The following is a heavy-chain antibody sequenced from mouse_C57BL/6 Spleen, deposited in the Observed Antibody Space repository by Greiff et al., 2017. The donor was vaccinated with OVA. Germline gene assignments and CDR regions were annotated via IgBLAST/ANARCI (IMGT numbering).Heavy chain of an antibody. CDR2: ISYDGSN. D-gene: IGHD4-1*01. CDR3: ASLGPYYAMDY. J-gene: IGHJ4*01. V-gene: IGHV3-6*01. CDR1: GYSITSGYY. Sequence: EVQLQQSGPGLVKPSQSLSLTCSVTGYSITSGYYWNWIRQFPGNKLEWMGYISYDGSNNYNTSLKNRISITRDTSKNQFFLKLNSVTTEDTATYDCASLGPYYAMDYWGQGTSVTVSS.